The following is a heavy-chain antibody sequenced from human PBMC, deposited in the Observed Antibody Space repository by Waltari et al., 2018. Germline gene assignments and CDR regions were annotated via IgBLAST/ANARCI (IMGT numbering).Heavy chain of an antibody. CDR1: GYSISSGYY. J-gene: IGHJ4*02. CDR2: IDHSGNT. CDR3: ARGPAPPNYFHY. Sequence: QVQLQESGPGLVKPSETLSLICTVSGYSISSGYYWGWVRQPPGKGLEWIGSIDHSGNTYYNPSLKSRVTISLDTSKNQFSLKLSSVSSADTAVYYCARGPAPPNYFHYWGQGTLVTVSS. V-gene: IGHV4-38-2*02.